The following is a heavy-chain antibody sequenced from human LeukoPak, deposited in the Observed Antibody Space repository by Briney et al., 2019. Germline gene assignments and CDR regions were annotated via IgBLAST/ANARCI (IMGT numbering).Heavy chain of an antibody. CDR3: ATGLGSRDGTVSGYDYYYYMDV. J-gene: IGHJ6*03. CDR2: FDPEDGET. Sequence: ASVKVSCKVSGYTLTELSMHWVRQAPGKGLEWMGGFDPEDGETIYAQKFQGRVTMTEDTSTDTAYMELSGLRSEDTAVYYCATGLGSRDGTVSGYDYYYYMDVWGKGTTVTVSS. V-gene: IGHV1-24*01. D-gene: IGHD5-12*01. CDR1: GYTLTELS.